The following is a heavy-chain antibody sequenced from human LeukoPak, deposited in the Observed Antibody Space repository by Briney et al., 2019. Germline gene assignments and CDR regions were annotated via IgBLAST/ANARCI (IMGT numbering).Heavy chain of an antibody. CDR3: VRDYQFIQEV. J-gene: IGHJ6*02. D-gene: IGHD2-2*01. Sequence: PPGGSLRLSCVVSGFTFSNYWMLWVRQAPGKGLMWVSLISTDGKSTRYAESVKGRFTISRDNAKNALYLQMDILRVEDTALYFCVRDYQFIQEVWGQGTTVTVSS. V-gene: IGHV3-74*01. CDR1: GFTFSNYW. CDR2: ISTDGKST.